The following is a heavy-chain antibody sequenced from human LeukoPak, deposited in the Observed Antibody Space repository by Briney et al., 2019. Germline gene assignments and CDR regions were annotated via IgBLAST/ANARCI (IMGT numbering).Heavy chain of an antibody. D-gene: IGHD1-7*01. CDR3: ARRTFPNDAFDI. CDR2: ISGSGSDI. Sequence: GGSLRLSCAASGFTFSTFSMNWVRQTPGKGLEWVSAISGSGSDIYYADSVKGRFTISRDNPKRSLYLQMNCLRAEDTAVYYCARRTFPNDAFDIWGQGTMVTVSS. J-gene: IGHJ3*02. V-gene: IGHV3-21*01. CDR1: GFTFSTFS.